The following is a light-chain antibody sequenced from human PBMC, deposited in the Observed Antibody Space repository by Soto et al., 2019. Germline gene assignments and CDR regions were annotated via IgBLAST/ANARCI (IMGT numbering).Light chain of an antibody. CDR2: VAS. CDR3: QQYSSYSLYT. Sequence: DIQMTQSPSTLSASVGDRVTITCRASQSISGWLAWFQQQPXKAPKLLIYVASTLESGVPSRFSGSGSGTQFSLTISILQPDDFATYFCQQYSSYSLYTFGQGTKLEI. V-gene: IGKV1-5*01. CDR1: QSISGW. J-gene: IGKJ2*01.